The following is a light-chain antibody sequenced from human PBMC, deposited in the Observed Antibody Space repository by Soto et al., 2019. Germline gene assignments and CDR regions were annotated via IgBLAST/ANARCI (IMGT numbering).Light chain of an antibody. CDR2: EVS. CDR1: SSDVGGYNY. V-gene: IGLV2-8*01. CDR3: SSYAGSNTQV. Sequence: QSALTQPPSASGSPEQSVTISCTGTSSDVGGYNYVSWYQQHPGRAPKLMIYEVSKRPSGVPDRFSGSKSGNTASLTVSGHHTEDEAYYYCSSYAGSNTQVFGTGTKLTVL. J-gene: IGLJ1*01.